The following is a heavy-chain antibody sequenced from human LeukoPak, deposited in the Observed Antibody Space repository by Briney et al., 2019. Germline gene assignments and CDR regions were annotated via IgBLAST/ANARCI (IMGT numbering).Heavy chain of an antibody. CDR1: GFTFSLSV. V-gene: IGHV3-23*01. Sequence: GGSLRLSCAASGFTFSLSVMNWARQAPGKGLEWIAGITGDGNIAYYADSAKGRFRIFRDNFENTLYLEIDSLRVDDTALYYCTKDRVGTTRGGDFWGRGTLVTVFS. CDR2: ITGDGNIA. CDR3: TKDRVGTTRGGDF. J-gene: IGHJ4*02. D-gene: IGHD1-26*01.